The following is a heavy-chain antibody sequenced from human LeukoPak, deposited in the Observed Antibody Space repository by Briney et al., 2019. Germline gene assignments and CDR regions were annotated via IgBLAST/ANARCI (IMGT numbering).Heavy chain of an antibody. CDR1: GFTFSSYA. J-gene: IGHJ3*02. CDR3: ASSPSGDLTAGDAFDI. V-gene: IGHV3-23*01. Sequence: GGSLRLSCAASGFTFSSYAMSWVRQAPGKGLEWVSAISGSGGSTYYADSVKGRFTISRDNSKNTLYLQMNSLRAEDTAVYYCASSPSGDLTAGDAFDIWGQGTMVTVSS. CDR2: ISGSGGST. D-gene: IGHD2-21*02.